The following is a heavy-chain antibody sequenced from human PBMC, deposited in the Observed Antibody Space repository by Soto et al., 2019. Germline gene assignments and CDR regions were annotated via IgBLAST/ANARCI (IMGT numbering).Heavy chain of an antibody. V-gene: IGHV4-39*01. D-gene: IGHD3-10*01. CDR1: GGSISSSSYY. Sequence: QLQLQESGPGLVKPSETLSLTCTVSGGSISSSSYYWGWIRQPPGKGLEWIGSIYYSGSTYYNPSLKSRVTISVDTSKNQFSLKLSSVTAADTAVYYCASQITMVRGGHFDYWGQGTLVTVSS. CDR2: IYYSGST. J-gene: IGHJ4*02. CDR3: ASQITMVRGGHFDY.